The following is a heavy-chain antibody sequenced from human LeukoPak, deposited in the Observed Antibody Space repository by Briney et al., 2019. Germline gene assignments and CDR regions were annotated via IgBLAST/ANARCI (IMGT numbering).Heavy chain of an antibody. D-gene: IGHD3-10*01. CDR1: GGSISSTTYY. CDR2: VYYGGAT. Sequence: SETLSLTCTVSGGSISSTTYYWGWIRQPPGKGLEWIGSVYYGGATYYNPSLKSRVTISVDTSRSQFSLKLSSVTAADTAVYYCAKEQYYYGSGSYPFDYWGQGTLVTVSS. CDR3: AKEQYYYGSGSYPFDY. J-gene: IGHJ4*02. V-gene: IGHV4-39*01.